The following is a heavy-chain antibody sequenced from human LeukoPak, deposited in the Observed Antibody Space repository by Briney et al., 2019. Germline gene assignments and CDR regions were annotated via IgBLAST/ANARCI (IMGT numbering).Heavy chain of an antibody. J-gene: IGHJ4*02. CDR2: ISYSGST. D-gene: IGHD1-1*01. Sequence: PSETLSLTCTVSRGSLGVHYWNWLRQPPGKGLEWIGYISYSGSTNYNPSLKSRVTISVDTSKNQFSLKLSSVTAADTAVYYCARDLFAGTTGTVDYWGQGTLVTVSS. V-gene: IGHV4-59*11. CDR1: RGSLGVHY. CDR3: ARDLFAGTTGTVDY.